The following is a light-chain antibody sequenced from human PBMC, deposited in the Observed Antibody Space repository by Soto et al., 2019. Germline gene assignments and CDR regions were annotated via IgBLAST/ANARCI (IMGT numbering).Light chain of an antibody. CDR2: GAS. V-gene: IGKV3-20*01. J-gene: IGKJ1*01. CDR1: QSVSNSY. Sequence: DIVLTQSPGTLSLSPGERATLSCRASQSVSNSYLAWYQQKPGQAPRLLIYGASISATGIPDRFSGSGSGTDFTLTSSRLEPEDFAVYYCHQYSTSLPWAFGQGTKVEIK. CDR3: HQYSTSLPWA.